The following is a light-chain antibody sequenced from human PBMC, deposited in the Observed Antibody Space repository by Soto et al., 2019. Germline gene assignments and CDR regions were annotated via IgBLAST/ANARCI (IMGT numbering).Light chain of an antibody. CDR2: GAS. CDR3: QQYNNWPYT. CDR1: QSVGSN. Sequence: EIVMTQSPATLSVSPGERATLSCRASQSVGSNLAWYQQRPGQAPRPLIYGASTRAFGIPPRFSGSRSGTEFTLTISSLQSEDFAVYYCQQYNNWPYTFGRGTKLEIK. V-gene: IGKV3-15*01. J-gene: IGKJ2*01.